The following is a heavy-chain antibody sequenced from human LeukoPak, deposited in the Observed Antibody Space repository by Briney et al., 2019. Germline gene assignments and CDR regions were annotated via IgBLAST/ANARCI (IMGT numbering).Heavy chain of an antibody. CDR3: ARRGDLGRAFDV. V-gene: IGHV4-39*01. Sequence: SETLSLTCTVSGGSISSSTYYWGWIRQPXGKGLEWIGSIYYTGSTYYNPSLKSRVTISVDTSKNQFSLKLSSVTAADTAVYYCARRGDLGRAFDVWGQGTMVTVSS. CDR2: IYYTGST. D-gene: IGHD2-21*02. CDR1: GGSISSSTYY. J-gene: IGHJ3*01.